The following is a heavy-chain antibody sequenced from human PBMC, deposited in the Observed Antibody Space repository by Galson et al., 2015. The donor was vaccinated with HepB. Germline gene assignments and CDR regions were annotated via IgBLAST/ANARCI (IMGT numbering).Heavy chain of an antibody. D-gene: IGHD2-8*01. V-gene: IGHV3-33*01. J-gene: IGHJ6*02. CDR3: ARDLSFTNGRYYYYGMDV. Sequence: SLRLSCAASGFAFDTYGFEWVRQAPGKGLEWVAAILYDGSYKYYSDSVKGRFPISRDNSKNMLFLEMNGLRADDTGLYYCARDLSFTNGRYYYYGMDVWGQGTTVAVSS. CDR2: ILYDGSYK. CDR1: GFAFDTYG.